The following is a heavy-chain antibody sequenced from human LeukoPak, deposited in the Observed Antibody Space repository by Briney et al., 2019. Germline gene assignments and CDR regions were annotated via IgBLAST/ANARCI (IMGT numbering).Heavy chain of an antibody. D-gene: IGHD3-10*01. V-gene: IGHV3-48*03. CDR2: ISSSGSTI. J-gene: IGHJ4*02. Sequence: PGGSLRLSCAASGFTFSSYEMNWVRQAPGKGLEWVSYISSSGSTIYYADSVKGRFTISGDNAKNSLYLQMNSLRAEDTAVYYCASTGSYLGYWGQGTLVTVSS. CDR3: ASTGSYLGY. CDR1: GFTFSSYE.